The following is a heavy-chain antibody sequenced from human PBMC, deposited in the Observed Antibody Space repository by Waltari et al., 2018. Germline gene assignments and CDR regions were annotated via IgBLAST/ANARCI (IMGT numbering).Heavy chain of an antibody. CDR3: ATDLLAVAGPDAFDI. D-gene: IGHD6-19*01. CDR1: GSTITELS. Sequence: QVQLVQSGAEVKKPGASVKVSCKVSGSTITELSMHWVRQAPGKGLEWMGGFDPEDGETIYAQKFQGRVTMTEDTSTDTAYMELSSLRSEDTAVYYCATDLLAVAGPDAFDIWGQGTMVTVSS. J-gene: IGHJ3*02. V-gene: IGHV1-24*01. CDR2: FDPEDGET.